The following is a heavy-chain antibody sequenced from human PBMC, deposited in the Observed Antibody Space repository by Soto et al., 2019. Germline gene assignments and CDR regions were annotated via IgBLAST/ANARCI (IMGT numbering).Heavy chain of an antibody. D-gene: IGHD3-3*01. CDR2: IVPNVGTV. V-gene: IGHV1-69*06. Sequence: QVQLVQSGSEVKKPGSSVKVSCKTSGGTLSSFITYPINWVRQAPGQGPEWMGGIVPNVGTVNYAQRFQGRVTITADKSTGTSDMELNNLRSEDTARYYWARRDTSGFLRYFDTLGPGTLVTVS. CDR1: GGTLSSFITYP. J-gene: IGHJ4*02. CDR3: ARRDTSGFLRYFDT.